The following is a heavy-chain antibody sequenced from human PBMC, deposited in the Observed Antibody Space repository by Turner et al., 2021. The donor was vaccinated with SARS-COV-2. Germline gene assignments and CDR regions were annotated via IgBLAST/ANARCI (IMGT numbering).Heavy chain of an antibody. CDR3: TRRGIAAAGNDY. V-gene: IGHV3-74*01. D-gene: IGHD6-13*01. Sequence: VQLVESGGDFVHPGGSLSLSCVGSGFTFSDHWMHWVRQGPGKGLVWGSRISDDGSSASYGGSVRGRFTVSRDNAKNTLYLQMNSLRPDDTGVYYCTRRGIAAAGNDYWGQGTLVTVSS. CDR2: ISDDGSSA. CDR1: GFTFSDHW. J-gene: IGHJ4*02.